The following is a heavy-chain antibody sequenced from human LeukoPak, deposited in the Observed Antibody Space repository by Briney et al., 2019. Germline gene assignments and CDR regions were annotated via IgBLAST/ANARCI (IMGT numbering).Heavy chain of an antibody. V-gene: IGHV3-33*01. CDR3: AREDSYGLIDY. J-gene: IGHJ4*02. CDR1: GFTFSSYG. D-gene: IGHD5-18*01. CDR2: IWYDGSNK. Sequence: PGGSLRLSCAASGFTFSSYGMHWVRQAPGKGLEWVAVIWYDGSNKYYADSVKGRFTISRDNSKNTLYLRMNSLRAEDTAVYYCAREDSYGLIDYWGQGTLVTVSS.